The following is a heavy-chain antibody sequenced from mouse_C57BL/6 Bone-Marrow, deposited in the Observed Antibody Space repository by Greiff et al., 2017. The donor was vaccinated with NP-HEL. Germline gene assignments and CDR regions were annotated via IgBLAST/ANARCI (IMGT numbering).Heavy chain of an antibody. Sequence: EVQLQQSGPELVKPGASVKISCKASGYTFTDYYMNWVKQSHGKSLEWIGDINPNNGGTSYNQKFKGKATLTVDKSSSTAYMELRSLTSEDSAVYYGARPWRRNYFDYWGQGTTLTVSS. V-gene: IGHV1-26*01. CDR3: ARPWRRNYFDY. D-gene: IGHD1-1*01. CDR1: GYTFTDYY. J-gene: IGHJ2*01. CDR2: INPNNGGT.